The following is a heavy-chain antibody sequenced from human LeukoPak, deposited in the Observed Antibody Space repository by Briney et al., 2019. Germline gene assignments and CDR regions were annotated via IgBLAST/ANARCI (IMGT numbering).Heavy chain of an antibody. CDR1: GPTLSSYW. CDR2: IKQDGSEK. Sequence: GGSLRLSCAASGPTLSSYWMSWVRQAPGKGLEWVANIKQDGSEKYYVDSVEGRFTISRDNAKNSLYLQMNSLRAEDTAVYYCAREGYGPLDFWGQGTLVTVSS. V-gene: IGHV3-7*01. J-gene: IGHJ4*02. D-gene: IGHD4-17*01. CDR3: AREGYGPLDF.